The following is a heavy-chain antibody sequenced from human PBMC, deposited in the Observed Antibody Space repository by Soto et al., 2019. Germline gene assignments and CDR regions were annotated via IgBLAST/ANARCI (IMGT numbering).Heavy chain of an antibody. CDR2: IYPGDSDT. Sequence: GASLKISCKGSGYSFTSYWIGWVRQMPGKGLEWMGIIYPGDSDTRYSPSFQGQVTISADKSISTAYLQWSSLKASDTAMYYCATTGYRSSPVSATVFDYWGQGTLVTVSS. J-gene: IGHJ4*02. V-gene: IGHV5-51*01. CDR1: GYSFTSYW. D-gene: IGHD6-13*01. CDR3: ATTGYRSSPVSATVFDY.